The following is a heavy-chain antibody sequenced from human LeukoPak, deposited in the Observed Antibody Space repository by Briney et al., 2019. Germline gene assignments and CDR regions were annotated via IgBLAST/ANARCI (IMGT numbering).Heavy chain of an antibody. J-gene: IGHJ3*01. CDR1: GGSISSYY. D-gene: IGHD2-15*01. Sequence: SETLSLTCTVSGGSISSYYWSWIRQPPGKGLEWIGYIYYSGSTNYNPSLKSRVTISVDTSKNQFSLKLSSVTAADTAVYYCARGPIVVVAATFGAFDVWGQGTMSPSLQ. CDR2: IYYSGST. V-gene: IGHV4-59*08. CDR3: ARGPIVVVAATFGAFDV.